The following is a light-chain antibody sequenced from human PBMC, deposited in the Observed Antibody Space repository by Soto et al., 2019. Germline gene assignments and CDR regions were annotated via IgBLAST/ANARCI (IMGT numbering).Light chain of an antibody. J-gene: IGLJ1*01. CDR2: QVT. Sequence: QSVLTQPPSASGSPGQSVTISCTGTRDDVGGYNYVSWFQHHPGKAPKLMIYQVTNRPSGVSNRFSGSRSGNTASLTISGLQAEDEADYYCSSYTDSSNYVFGPGTKLTVL. V-gene: IGLV2-14*01. CDR3: SSYTDSSNYV. CDR1: RDDVGGYNY.